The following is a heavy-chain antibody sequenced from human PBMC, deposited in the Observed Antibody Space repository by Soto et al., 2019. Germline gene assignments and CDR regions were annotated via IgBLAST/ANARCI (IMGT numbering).Heavy chain of an antibody. D-gene: IGHD3-3*01. CDR2: MNPNSGNT. CDR1: GYTFTSYD. J-gene: IGHJ6*03. V-gene: IGHV1-8*01. CDR3: ARGPPYYDFWSAIGSIYMDV. Sequence: ASVKVSCKASGYTFTSYDINWVRQATGQGLEWMGWMNPNSGNTGYAQKFQGRVTMTRNTSISTAYMELSSLRSEDTAVYYCARGPPYYDFWSAIGSIYMDVWGKGTTVTVSS.